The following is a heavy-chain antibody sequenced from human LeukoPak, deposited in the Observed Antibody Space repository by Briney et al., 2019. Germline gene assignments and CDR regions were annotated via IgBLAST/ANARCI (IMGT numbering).Heavy chain of an antibody. J-gene: IGHJ6*03. CDR1: GGTFSSYA. V-gene: IGHV1-69*04. CDR2: IIPILGIA. Sequence: SVKVSCKASGGTFSSYAISWVRQAPGQGLEWMGRIIPILGIANYAQKFQGRVTITADTSTSTAYMELSSLRSEDTAVYYCASRRHIPAAMWYYYYYMDVWGKGTTVTVSS. D-gene: IGHD2-2*01. CDR3: ASRRHIPAAMWYYYYYMDV.